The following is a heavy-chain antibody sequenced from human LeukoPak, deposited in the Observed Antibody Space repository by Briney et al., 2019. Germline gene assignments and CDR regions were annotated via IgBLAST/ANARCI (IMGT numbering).Heavy chain of an antibody. CDR3: ARPRRYCSGGRCYNYYYGMDV. CDR1: GYSLNNYW. D-gene: IGHD2-15*01. Sequence: GESLKISCKGSGYSLNNYWLGWVRQMPGKGLEWMGIIYPGYSDTRYSPSFQGQVTISAGKSISTAYLQWSSLKASDTAMYYCARPRRYCSGGRCYNYYYGMDVWGQGTTVTVSS. J-gene: IGHJ6*02. CDR2: IYPGYSDT. V-gene: IGHV5-51*01.